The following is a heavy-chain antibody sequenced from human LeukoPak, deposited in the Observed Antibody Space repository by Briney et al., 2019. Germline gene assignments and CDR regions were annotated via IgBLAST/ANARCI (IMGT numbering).Heavy chain of an antibody. D-gene: IGHD6-19*01. CDR2: IKQDGSEK. CDR1: GFTFSSYW. Sequence: GGSLRLSCAASGFTFSSYWMSWVRQAPGKGLEWVANIKQDGSEKYYVDSVKGRFTISRDNAKNSLYLQMNSLRAEDTAVYYCARVIGVAGVPTQTDWGQGTLVTASS. J-gene: IGHJ4*02. CDR3: ARVIGVAGVPTQTD. V-gene: IGHV3-7*04.